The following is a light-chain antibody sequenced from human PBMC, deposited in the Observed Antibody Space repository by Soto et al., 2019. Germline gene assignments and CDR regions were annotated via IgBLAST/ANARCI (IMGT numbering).Light chain of an antibody. J-gene: IGLJ1*01. CDR2: EVD. CDR3: RSYTSSSLYV. Sequence: QSALTQPASVSGSPGQSITISCTGTSSDIGGYNYVSWYQQHPGKAPELMIYEVDNRPSGVSNRFSGSTSGNTAFLAISGLQAEDEADYYCRSYTSSSLYVFGTGTKLTVL. CDR1: SSDIGGYNY. V-gene: IGLV2-14*01.